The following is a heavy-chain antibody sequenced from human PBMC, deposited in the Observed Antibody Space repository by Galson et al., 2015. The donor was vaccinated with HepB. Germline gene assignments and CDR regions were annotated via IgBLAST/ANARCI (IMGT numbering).Heavy chain of an antibody. Sequence: SLRLSCAASGFTFSSYSMNWVRQAPGKGLEWVSSISSSSSYIYYADSVKGRFTISRDNAKNSLYLQMNSLRAEDTAVYYCASNSGSYYYFDYWGRGTLVTVSS. D-gene: IGHD1-26*01. CDR3: ASNSGSYYYFDY. CDR1: GFTFSSYS. V-gene: IGHV3-21*01. J-gene: IGHJ4*02. CDR2: ISSSSSYI.